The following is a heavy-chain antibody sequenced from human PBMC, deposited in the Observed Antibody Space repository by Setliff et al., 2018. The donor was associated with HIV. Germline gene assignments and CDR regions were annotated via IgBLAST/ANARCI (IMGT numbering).Heavy chain of an antibody. J-gene: IGHJ1*01. CDR1: GGSISTYY. V-gene: IGHV4-59*01. Sequence: SVTLSLTCTVSGGSISTYYWSWIRQPPGKGLEWIGYISYSGSTNYNPSLKSRVTLSVKTSKNQFSLKLNSVTAADTAVYYCARDSNAPYFQYWGQGTLVTVSS. CDR2: ISYSGST. CDR3: ARDSNAPYFQY. D-gene: IGHD1-1*01.